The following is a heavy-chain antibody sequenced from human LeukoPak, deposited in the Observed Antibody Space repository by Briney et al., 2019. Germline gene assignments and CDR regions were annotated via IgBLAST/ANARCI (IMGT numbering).Heavy chain of an antibody. CDR2: INSDGSCT. D-gene: IGHD1-1*01. V-gene: IGHV3-74*01. J-gene: IGHJ5*02. Sequence: AGGSLRLSCVASGFSFSNYWMYWGRQAPGKGLVWVSRINSDGSCTDYADSAKGRFTVSRDNAKDTLYLQMDSLRADDTAVYYCARADNWQSGGAWGQGTLVTVSS. CDR3: ARADNWQSGGA. CDR1: GFSFSNYW.